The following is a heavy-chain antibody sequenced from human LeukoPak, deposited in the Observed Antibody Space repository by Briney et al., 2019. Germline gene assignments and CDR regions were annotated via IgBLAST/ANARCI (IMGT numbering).Heavy chain of an antibody. J-gene: IGHJ4*02. CDR2: ISGGGGSI. D-gene: IGHD3-3*01. CDR3: AKDRDFS. Sequence: GGSLRLSCAASGFTFSNYAMSWVRQAPGEGLEWVSLISGGGGSIYYADSVKGRFTISRDNSKNTLYLQMNSLRAEDTAVYYCAKDRDFSRGQGTLVTVSS. V-gene: IGHV3-23*01. CDR1: GFTFSNYA.